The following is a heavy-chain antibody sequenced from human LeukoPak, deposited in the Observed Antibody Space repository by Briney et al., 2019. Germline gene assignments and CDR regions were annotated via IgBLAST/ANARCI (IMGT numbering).Heavy chain of an antibody. CDR1: GGSFSGYY. J-gene: IGHJ4*02. Sequence: PSETLSLTCAVYGGSFSGYYWSWIRQPPGKGLEWIGEINHSGSTNYNPSLKSRVTISVDTSKNQFSLKLSSVTAADTAVYYCARWHHYWGQGTLVTVSS. CDR2: INHSGST. CDR3: ARWHHY. V-gene: IGHV4-34*01.